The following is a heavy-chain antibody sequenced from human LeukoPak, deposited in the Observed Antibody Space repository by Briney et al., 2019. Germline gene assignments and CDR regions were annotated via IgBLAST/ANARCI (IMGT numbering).Heavy chain of an antibody. CDR1: GFTFSAYN. D-gene: IGHD5-18*01. CDR3: VRTRDVYSYGYQY. CDR2: ISSSSYTI. Sequence: GGSLRLSCAASGFTFSAYNMNWIRQAPGKGLEWVSYISSSSYTISYADSVKGRFTISRDNAQNLLSLQMNSLRAEDTAVYYCVRTRDVYSYGYQYWGQGTPVTVSS. V-gene: IGHV3-48*04. J-gene: IGHJ4*02.